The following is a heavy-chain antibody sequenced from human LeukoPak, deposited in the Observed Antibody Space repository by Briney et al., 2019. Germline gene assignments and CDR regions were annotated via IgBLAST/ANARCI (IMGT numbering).Heavy chain of an antibody. CDR3: ARSCYDLYYYYYYMDV. D-gene: IGHD2-2*01. V-gene: IGHV4-39*07. CDR1: GGSISSSSYY. Sequence: PSETLSLTCTVSGGSISSSSYYWGWIRQPPGKGLEWIGSIYYSGSTYYNPSLKSRVTISVDTSKNQFSLKLSSVTAADTAVYYCARSCYDLYYYYYYMDVWGKGTTVTVSS. CDR2: IYYSGST. J-gene: IGHJ6*03.